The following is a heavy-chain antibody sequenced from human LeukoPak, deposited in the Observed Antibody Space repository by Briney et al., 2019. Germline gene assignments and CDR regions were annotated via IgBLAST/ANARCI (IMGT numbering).Heavy chain of an antibody. CDR1: GFTFSSYA. Sequence: GGSLRLSCAASGFTFSSYAMSWVRQAPGKGLEWVSAISGSGGSTYYAESVKGRFTISRDNSKNTLYLQMNSLRAEDTAVYYCAKAFDTRGYYYYYGMDVWGQGTTVTASS. CDR2: ISGSGGST. J-gene: IGHJ6*02. V-gene: IGHV3-23*01. CDR3: AKAFDTRGYYYYYGMDV. D-gene: IGHD5-18*01.